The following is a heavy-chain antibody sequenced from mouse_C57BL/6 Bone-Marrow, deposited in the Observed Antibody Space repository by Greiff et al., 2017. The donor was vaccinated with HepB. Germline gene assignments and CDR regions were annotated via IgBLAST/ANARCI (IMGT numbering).Heavy chain of an antibody. CDR1: GFSLTSYA. CDR2: IWTGGGT. J-gene: IGHJ1*03. CDR3: ARNEDYYGTPYWYFDV. D-gene: IGHD1-1*01. Sequence: VMLVESGPGLVAPSQSLSITCTVSGFSLTSYAISWVRQPPGKGLEWLGVIWTGGGTNYNSALKSRLSISKDNSKSQVFLKMNSLQTDDTARYYCARNEDYYGTPYWYFDVWGTGTTVTVSS. V-gene: IGHV2-9-1*01.